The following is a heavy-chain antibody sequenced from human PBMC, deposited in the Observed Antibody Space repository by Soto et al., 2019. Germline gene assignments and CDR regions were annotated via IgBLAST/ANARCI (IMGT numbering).Heavy chain of an antibody. CDR1: GYTFTSYA. D-gene: IGHD6-13*01. CDR2: INAGNGNT. V-gene: IGHV1-3*05. J-gene: IGHJ4*02. CDR3: ARGLSLYSPLDY. Sequence: QVQLVQSGAEEKKPGASVKVSCKASGYTFTSYAMHWVRQAPGQRLEWMGWINAGNGNTKYSQKFQGRVTITRDTSASTAYMGLRSLRSEDTAVYYCARGLSLYSPLDYWGQGTLGTVSS.